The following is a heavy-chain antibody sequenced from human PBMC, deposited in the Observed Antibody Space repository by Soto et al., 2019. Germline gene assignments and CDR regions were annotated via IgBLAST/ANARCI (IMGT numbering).Heavy chain of an antibody. J-gene: IGHJ4*02. D-gene: IGHD3-22*01. V-gene: IGHV3-74*01. Sequence: LRLSCAASGFTFSSYWMHWVRQAPGKGLVWVSRINSDGSSTSYADSVKGRFTISRDNAKNTLYLQMNSLRAEDTAVYYCARDYYDSSGYPSIDYWGQGTLVTVSS. CDR1: GFTFSSYW. CDR2: INSDGSST. CDR3: ARDYYDSSGYPSIDY.